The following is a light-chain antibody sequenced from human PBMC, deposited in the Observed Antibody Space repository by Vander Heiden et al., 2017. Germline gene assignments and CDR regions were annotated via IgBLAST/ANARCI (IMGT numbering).Light chain of an antibody. CDR3: RQHKSYSPYT. CDR1: QSISSW. CDR2: KAS. Sequence: DIQMTQSPSTLSASVGDRVTITCRASQSISSWLAWYKQKPGKAPKLLIYKASSLESGVPSRFSGSGYGKEFTLTISSRQPDDFAPYYCRQHKSYSPYTFGQGTKLEIK. V-gene: IGKV1-5*03. J-gene: IGKJ2*01.